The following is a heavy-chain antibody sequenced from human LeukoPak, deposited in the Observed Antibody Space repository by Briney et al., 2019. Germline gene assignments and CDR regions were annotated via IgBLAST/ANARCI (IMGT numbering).Heavy chain of an antibody. Sequence: PGGSLRLSCAASGFTFSSYWMHWVRQAPGKGLVWVSRINSDGSSTNYADSVKGRFTISRDNAKNSLYLQMNSLRAEDTAVYYCARTGGSYPYYFEYWGQGTLVTVSS. CDR1: GFTFSSYW. D-gene: IGHD1-26*01. CDR2: INSDGSST. V-gene: IGHV3-74*01. J-gene: IGHJ4*02. CDR3: ARTGGSYPYYFEY.